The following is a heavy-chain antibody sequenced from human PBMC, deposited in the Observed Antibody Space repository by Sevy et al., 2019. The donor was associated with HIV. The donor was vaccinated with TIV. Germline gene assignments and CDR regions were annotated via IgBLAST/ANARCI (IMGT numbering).Heavy chain of an antibody. Sequence: ASVKVSCKASGYTFTSYGISWVRQAPGQGLEWMGWISAYNGNTNYAQKLQGRVTMTTDTSTSTAYMELRSLGSDDTAVYYCARSGRYCSGGSCQPHYYYYGMDVWGQGTTVTVSS. J-gene: IGHJ6*02. CDR1: GYTFTSYG. CDR2: ISAYNGNT. D-gene: IGHD2-15*01. CDR3: ARSGRYCSGGSCQPHYYYYGMDV. V-gene: IGHV1-18*01.